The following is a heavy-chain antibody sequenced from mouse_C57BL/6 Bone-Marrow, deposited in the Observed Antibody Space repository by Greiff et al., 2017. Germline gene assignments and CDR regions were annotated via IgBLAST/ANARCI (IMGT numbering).Heavy chain of an antibody. CDR2: FYPGSGSI. D-gene: IGHD2-4*01. J-gene: IGHJ4*01. V-gene: IGHV1-62-2*01. CDR3: ARHERDDYHYAMDY. CDR1: GYTFTEYT. Sequence: QVQLQQSGAELVKPGASVKLSCKASGYTFTEYTIHWVKQRSGQGLEWIGWFYPGSGSIKYNEKFKDKATLTADKSSNTVYMELSRLTSEDSAVYFCARHERDDYHYAMDYWGQGTSVTVSS.